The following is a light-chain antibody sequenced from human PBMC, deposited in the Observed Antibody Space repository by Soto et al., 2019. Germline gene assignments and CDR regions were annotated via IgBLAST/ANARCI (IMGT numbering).Light chain of an antibody. V-gene: IGLV2-11*01. Sequence: QSALIQSRSVSGSPGQSVTISCTGTSSDVGQYNFVSWYQHHPGKAPKPMIYRVSQRPSGVPDRFSGSKSGNTASLTISGLQAEDEADSYCCSYAGSKTYVVFGGGTKLTVL. CDR2: RVS. CDR3: CSYAGSKTYVV. CDR1: SSDVGQYNF. J-gene: IGLJ2*01.